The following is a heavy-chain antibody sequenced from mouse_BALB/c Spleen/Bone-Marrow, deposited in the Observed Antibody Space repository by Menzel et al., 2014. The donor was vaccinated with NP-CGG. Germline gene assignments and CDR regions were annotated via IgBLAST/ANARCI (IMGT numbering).Heavy chain of an antibody. CDR2: ISTYYGDA. Sequence: QVQLKESGAELVRPGVSVKISCKGSGYTFTDYAMHWVKQSHAKGLEWIGVISTYYGDASYNQKFKGKATMTVDKSSSTAYMELARLTSEDSAIYYCARETLLRSGYFDVWGAGTTVTVSS. J-gene: IGHJ1*01. CDR3: ARETLLRSGYFDV. D-gene: IGHD1-2*01. CDR1: GYTFTDYA. V-gene: IGHV1S137*01.